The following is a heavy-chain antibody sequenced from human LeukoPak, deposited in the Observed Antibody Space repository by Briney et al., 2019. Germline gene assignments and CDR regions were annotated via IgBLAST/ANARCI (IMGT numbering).Heavy chain of an antibody. CDR2: IKSKTDGGTT. CDR3: TRDRSYGY. D-gene: IGHD3-10*01. V-gene: IGHV3-15*01. J-gene: IGHJ4*02. Sequence: AGSLSLSSAASGFTFSNAWMSWVRQAPGKGLEWVGRIKSKTDGGTTDYAAPVKGRFTISRDDSNNTLYLQMNSLKTEDTALYYCTRDRSYGYWGQGTLVTVSS. CDR1: GFTFSNAW.